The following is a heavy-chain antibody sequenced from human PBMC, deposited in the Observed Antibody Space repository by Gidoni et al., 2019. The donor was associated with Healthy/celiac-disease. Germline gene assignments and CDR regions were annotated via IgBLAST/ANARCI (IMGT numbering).Heavy chain of an antibody. CDR2: ISGSGGST. CDR3: AKDWGNWNPRGRFDY. J-gene: IGHJ4*02. V-gene: IGHV3-23*01. CDR1: GFTFSRYA. D-gene: IGHD1-20*01. Sequence: EVQLLESGGGLVQPGGSLRLSCADSGFTFSRYAMSWVRPAPGKGLEWVAAISGSGGSTYYADSVKARFTISIDNSKNTLYLQMNSLRAEDTAVYYCAKDWGNWNPRGRFDYWGQGTLVTVSS.